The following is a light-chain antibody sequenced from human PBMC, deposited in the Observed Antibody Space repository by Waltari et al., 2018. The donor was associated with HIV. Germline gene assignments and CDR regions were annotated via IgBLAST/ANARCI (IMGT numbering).Light chain of an antibody. Sequence: QSALTQPASVSGSPGQSITISCTGTSSDVGSYNIVSWYQPHPGKAPKLMIYEVSKRPSGVSNRFSGSKSGNTASLTISGLQAEDEADYYCCSYAGSSTYVFGTGTKVTVL. CDR2: EVS. J-gene: IGLJ1*01. CDR1: SSDVGSYNI. V-gene: IGLV2-23*02. CDR3: CSYAGSSTYV.